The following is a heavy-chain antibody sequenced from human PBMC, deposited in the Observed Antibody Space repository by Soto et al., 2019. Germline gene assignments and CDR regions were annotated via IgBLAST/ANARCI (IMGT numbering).Heavy chain of an antibody. CDR2: IRSKAYGGTT. CDR1: GFTFGDYA. CDR3: TRDLVPYSSSWFRYYYYGMDV. J-gene: IGHJ6*02. Sequence: GGSLRLSCTASGFTFGDYAMSWFRQAPGKGLEWVGFIRSKAYGGTTEYAASVKGRFTISRDDSKSIAYLQMNSLKTEDTAVYYCTRDLVPYSSSWFRYYYYGMDVWGQGTTVTVSS. D-gene: IGHD6-13*01. V-gene: IGHV3-49*03.